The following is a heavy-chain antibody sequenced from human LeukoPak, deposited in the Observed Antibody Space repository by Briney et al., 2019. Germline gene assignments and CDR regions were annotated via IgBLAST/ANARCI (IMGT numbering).Heavy chain of an antibody. Sequence: ASVKVSCKASGYSFTGHYMHWVRQAPGQGLEWMGWINPKSGDTNYAQKFQGRVTMTRDTSISTAYMELSSLRSEDTAVYYCARGYYYGSGSYYKIPLYYMDVWGKGTTVTVSS. CDR2: INPKSGDT. J-gene: IGHJ6*03. CDR3: ARGYYYGSGSYYKIPLYYMDV. CDR1: GYSFTGHY. V-gene: IGHV1-2*02. D-gene: IGHD3-10*01.